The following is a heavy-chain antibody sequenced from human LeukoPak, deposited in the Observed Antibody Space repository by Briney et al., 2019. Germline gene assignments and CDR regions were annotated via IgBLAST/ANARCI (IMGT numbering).Heavy chain of an antibody. J-gene: IGHJ4*02. D-gene: IGHD1-14*01. CDR3: ARERNRAPDY. CDR2: IYYTGGT. CDR1: GGSFGGYY. Sequence: SETLSLTCAVSGGSFGGYYWSWIRQPPGKGLEWIGCIYYTGGTTYNPSLESRVTMSVDTSKNQFSLRLTSVTAADTAIHYCARERNRAPDYWGQGTLVTVSS. V-gene: IGHV4-59*01.